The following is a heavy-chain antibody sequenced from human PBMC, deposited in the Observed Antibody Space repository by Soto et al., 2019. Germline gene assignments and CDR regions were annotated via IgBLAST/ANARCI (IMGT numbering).Heavy chain of an antibody. CDR2: IYYSGST. V-gene: IGHV4-59*01. D-gene: IGHD1-26*01. CDR1: GGSISSYY. J-gene: IGHJ4*02. CDR3: ARDRRMGATAYFDY. Sequence: SETLSLTCTVSGGSISSYYWSWIRQPPGKGLEWIGYIYYSGSTNYNPSLKSRVTISVDTSKNQFSLKLSSVTAADTAVYYCARDRRMGATAYFDYWGQGTLVTVSS.